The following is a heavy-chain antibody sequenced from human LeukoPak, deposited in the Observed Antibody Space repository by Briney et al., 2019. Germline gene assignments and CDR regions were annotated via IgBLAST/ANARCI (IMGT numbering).Heavy chain of an antibody. D-gene: IGHD6-19*01. CDR2: INPSGGST. CDR3: AREDSSGWYVFDY. J-gene: IGHJ4*02. CDR1: GYTLTSYY. V-gene: IGHV1-46*01. Sequence: ASVTVSFKASGYTLTSYYMHWVRQAPGQGLEWMGIINPSGGSTSYAQKFQGRVTMTRDTSTRTVYMELSSLRSEDTAVYYCAREDSSGWYVFDYWGQGTLVTVSS.